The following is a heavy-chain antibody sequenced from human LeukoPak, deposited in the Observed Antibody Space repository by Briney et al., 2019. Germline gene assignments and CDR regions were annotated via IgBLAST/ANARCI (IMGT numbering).Heavy chain of an antibody. CDR2: IKSDGSGT. J-gene: IGHJ6*03. CDR1: GFTFSNYW. Sequence: GGSLRLSCAASGFTFSNYWMHWVRQSPGKGLVWVSRIKSDGSGTTYADSVKGRFTISRDNAENTLYLQMNSLRAEDTAVYYCARVHYDSSGYYTNYYYYMDVWGKGTTVTISS. V-gene: IGHV3-74*01. D-gene: IGHD3-22*01. CDR3: ARVHYDSSGYYTNYYYYMDV.